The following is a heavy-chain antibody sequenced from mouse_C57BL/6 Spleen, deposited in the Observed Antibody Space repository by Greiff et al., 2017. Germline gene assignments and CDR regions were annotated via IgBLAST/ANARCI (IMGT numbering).Heavy chain of an antibody. CDR2: SDPEDGET. CDR3: ARAGGSSYWYFDV. D-gene: IGHD1-1*01. V-gene: IGHV14-2*01. J-gene: IGHJ1*03. Sequence: VQLQQSGAELVKPGASVKLSCTASGFNIKDYYMHWVQQRTEQGLEWIGRSDPEDGETKYAPKFQGKVTITADTSPNTAYLQLSILTSEATAFYYCARAGGSSYWYFDVWGTGTTVTVSS. CDR1: GFNIKDYY.